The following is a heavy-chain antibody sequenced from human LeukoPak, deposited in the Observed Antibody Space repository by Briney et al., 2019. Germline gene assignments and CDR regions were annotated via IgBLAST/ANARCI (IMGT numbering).Heavy chain of an antibody. CDR3: ARRGFRHFDY. J-gene: IGHJ4*02. V-gene: IGHV3-48*03. CDR1: GFTFSSYE. D-gene: IGHD6-25*01. CDR2: ISSSGSTI. Sequence: PGGSLRLSCAASGFTFSSYEMNWVRQAPGKGLEWVSYISSSGSTIYYADSVKGRFTISRDNAKNSLYLQMNSLRAEDTAVYYCARRGFRHFDYWGQGTLVTVSS.